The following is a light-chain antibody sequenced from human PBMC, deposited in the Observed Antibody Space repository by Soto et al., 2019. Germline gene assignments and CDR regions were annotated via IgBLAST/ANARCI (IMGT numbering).Light chain of an antibody. J-gene: IGKJ1*01. Sequence: EIVLTQSPATLSLSPGERATLSCRASQSVSTYFAWYQQKPGQAPRLLIYDASNRATGIPARFSGRGSWPDFTLTIISLEPEGFSIYDSQHLIICPLTFGQGTNVEIK. CDR3: QHLIICPLT. CDR1: QSVSTY. V-gene: IGKV3-11*01. CDR2: DAS.